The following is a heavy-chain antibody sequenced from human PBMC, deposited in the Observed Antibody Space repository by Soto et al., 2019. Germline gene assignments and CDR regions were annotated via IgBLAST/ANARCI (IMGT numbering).Heavy chain of an antibody. CDR3: VRHRIEVVWRGFDS. CDR1: ADSSSFSNDY. Sequence: SETLSLTCTVSADSSSFSNDYWGWIRQPPGKGLQWIGSSSYNGGTFYNPSLKGRVAMSVDASKKLCSLQVTAVTAADTAVYYCVRHRIEVVWRGFDSWGQGSPVTVSS. D-gene: IGHD1-1*01. V-gene: IGHV4-39*01. J-gene: IGHJ4*02. CDR2: SSYNGGT.